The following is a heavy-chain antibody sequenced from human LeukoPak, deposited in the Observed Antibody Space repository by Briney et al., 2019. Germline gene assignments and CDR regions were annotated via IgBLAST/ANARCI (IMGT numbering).Heavy chain of an antibody. V-gene: IGHV3-21*01. J-gene: IGHJ6*02. CDR1: GFPFSTYS. D-gene: IGHD4-17*01. Sequence: GGSLRLSCAASGFPFSTYSMNWVRLAPGKGLEWVSSISTSGAYIYYADSVKGRFTISRDNARNSLYLQMHSLRAEDTAVFYCAGDYGDSLYYNYGMDVWGQGTTVTVSS. CDR3: AGDYGDSLYYNYGMDV. CDR2: ISTSGAYI.